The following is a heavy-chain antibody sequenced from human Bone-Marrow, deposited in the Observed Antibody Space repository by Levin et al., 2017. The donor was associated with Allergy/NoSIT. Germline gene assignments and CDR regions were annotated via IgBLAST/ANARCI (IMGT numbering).Heavy chain of an antibody. V-gene: IGHV1-2*06. CDR1: GYTFTGYY. D-gene: IGHD2-8*01. CDR3: ARDLLMCTNGVGCNWFDP. Sequence: GASVKVSCKASGYTFTGYYMHWVRQAPGQGLEWMGRINPNSGGTNYAQKFQGRVTMTRDTSISTAYMELSRLRSDDTAVYYCARDLLMCTNGVGCNWFDPWGQGTLVTVSS. J-gene: IGHJ5*02. CDR2: INPNSGGT.